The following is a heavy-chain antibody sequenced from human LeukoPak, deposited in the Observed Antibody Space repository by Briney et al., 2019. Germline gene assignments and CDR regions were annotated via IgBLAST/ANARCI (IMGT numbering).Heavy chain of an antibody. CDR3: AKDRPSLWFGETSAFDI. CDR2: ISGSGGST. V-gene: IGHV3-23*01. J-gene: IGHJ3*02. Sequence: GGSLRLSCAASGFTFSSYAMSWVRQAPGKGLEWVSAISGSGGSTYYADSVKGRFTISRDNSKNTLYLQMNSLRAEDTAVYYCAKDRPSLWFGETSAFDIWGQGTMVTVSS. CDR1: GFTFSSYA. D-gene: IGHD3-10*01.